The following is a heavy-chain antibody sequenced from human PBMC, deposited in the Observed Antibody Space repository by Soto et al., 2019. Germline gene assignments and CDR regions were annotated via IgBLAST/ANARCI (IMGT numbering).Heavy chain of an antibody. CDR3: ARLTVPLDIVVLPAASFDF. Sequence: ASVKVSCKASGYTFTAYYIHWVRQAPGQGLEWMGWINPNSGGTNYAQKLQGRVAMTRDTSISTAYMELSRLRSDDTAVYYCARLTVPLDIVVLPAASFDFWGRGALVTVSS. CDR2: INPNSGGT. V-gene: IGHV1-2*02. CDR1: GYTFTAYY. J-gene: IGHJ4*02. D-gene: IGHD2-2*01.